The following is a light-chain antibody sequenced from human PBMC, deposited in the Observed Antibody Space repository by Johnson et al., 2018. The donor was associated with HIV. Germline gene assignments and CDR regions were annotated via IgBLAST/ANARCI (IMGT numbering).Light chain of an antibody. V-gene: IGLV1-51*02. CDR1: RSNIGNNY. CDR2: ENN. J-gene: IGLJ1*01. Sequence: HSVLTQPPSVSAAPGQKVTISCSGSRSNIGNNYVSWYQQLPGTAPKLLIYENNKRPSGIPDRFSASKSGTSATLAITGLQTGDEADYYCGTWDSSLSAHYGFGTGSKVTVL. CDR3: GTWDSSLSAHYG.